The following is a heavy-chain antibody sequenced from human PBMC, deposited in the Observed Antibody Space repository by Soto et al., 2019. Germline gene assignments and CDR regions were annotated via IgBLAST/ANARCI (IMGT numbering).Heavy chain of an antibody. J-gene: IGHJ4*02. D-gene: IGHD3-10*01. CDR3: ACIRVTYGY. CDR1: GFTFSNHF. Sequence: GGSLRLSCAASGFTFSNHFMDWVRQAPGKGLEWVGRIQNKAHNYITQYGASMEGRASISRDDSTNSLYLQVNRLKTEDTAVYSCACIRVTYGYWGPGTLVTVSS. V-gene: IGHV3-72*01. CDR2: IQNKAHNYIT.